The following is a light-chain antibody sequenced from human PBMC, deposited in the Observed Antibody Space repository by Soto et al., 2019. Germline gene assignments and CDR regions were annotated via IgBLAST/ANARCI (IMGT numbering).Light chain of an antibody. CDR1: QSVLHSSNNKNY. J-gene: IGKJ3*01. CDR3: QQYYSTPFT. CDR2: WAS. Sequence: DIVMTQSPDSLAVSLGERATINCKSSQSVLHSSNNKNYLAWYQQKPAQPPNLLIYWASTRESGVPDRFSGSGSGTDFTLTISSLQAEDVAVYYCQQYYSTPFTFGPGTKVDIK. V-gene: IGKV4-1*01.